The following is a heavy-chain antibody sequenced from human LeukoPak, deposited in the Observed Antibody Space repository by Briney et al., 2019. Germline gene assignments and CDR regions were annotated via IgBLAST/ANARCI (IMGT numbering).Heavy chain of an antibody. CDR1: GGSISSSSYY. V-gene: IGHV4-39*07. J-gene: IGHJ4*02. CDR3: ARGSEGGYSYGYDY. Sequence: PSETLSLTCTVSGGSISSSSYYWGWIHQPPGKGLEWIGSIYYSGSTNYNPSLKSRVTISVDTSKNQFSLKLSSVTAADAAVYYCARGSEGGYSYGYDYWGQGTLVTVSS. CDR2: IYYSGST. D-gene: IGHD5-18*01.